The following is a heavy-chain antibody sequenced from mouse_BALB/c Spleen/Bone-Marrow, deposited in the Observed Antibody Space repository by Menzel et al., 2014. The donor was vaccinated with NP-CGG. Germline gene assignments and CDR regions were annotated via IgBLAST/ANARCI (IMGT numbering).Heavy chain of an antibody. CDR2: IAPGRGNI. CDR1: GYTFTSYW. Sequence: DLVKPGASVKLSCKASGYTFTSYWINWVKQRPGQGLEWIGRIAPGRGNIYYNEMFKVKATLTVDPSSSPAYIQLSSLSSEHSAVYFCARSYYVSSPYAMDYWGQGTSVTVSP. D-gene: IGHD1-1*01. V-gene: IGHV1S41*01. J-gene: IGHJ4*01. CDR3: ARSYYVSSPYAMDY.